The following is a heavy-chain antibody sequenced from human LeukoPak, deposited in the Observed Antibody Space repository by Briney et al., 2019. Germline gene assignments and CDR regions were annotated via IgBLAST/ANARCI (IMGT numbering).Heavy chain of an antibody. CDR1: GFTFSRHW. Sequence: QAGGSLRLSCEASGFTFSRHWMNWVRRAPGKGLEWVASIKQDETPRYNVDSVKGRFTISRDNAKNSLYLQLNSLRADDTSVYYCARGPSYGDYVDYLDYWGRGTLVTVSS. CDR2: IKQDETPR. V-gene: IGHV3-7*01. CDR3: ARGPSYGDYVDYLDY. J-gene: IGHJ4*02. D-gene: IGHD4-17*01.